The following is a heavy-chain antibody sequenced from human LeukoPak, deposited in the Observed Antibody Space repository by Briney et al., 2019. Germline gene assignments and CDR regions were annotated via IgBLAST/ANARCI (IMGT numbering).Heavy chain of an antibody. CDR1: GGTFSSYA. CDR3: AREGGITGTDLDY. V-gene: IGHV1-69*04. Sequence: SVKVSCKASGGTFSSYAISWVRQAPGQGLEWMGRIIPIFGIANYAQKFQSRVTITADKSTSTAYMELSSLRSEDTAVYYCAREGGITGTDLDYWGQGTLVTVSS. D-gene: IGHD1-20*01. CDR2: IIPIFGIA. J-gene: IGHJ4*02.